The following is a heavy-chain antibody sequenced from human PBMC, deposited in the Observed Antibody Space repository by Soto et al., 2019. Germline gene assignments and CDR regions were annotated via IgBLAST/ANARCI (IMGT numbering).Heavy chain of an antibody. D-gene: IGHD1-26*01. CDR2: VYRTGST. J-gene: IGHJ4*02. V-gene: IGHV4-4*02. CDR1: GGSISTSNW. Sequence: SETLSLTCAVSGGSISTSNWWSWVRQPPGKGLEWIGEVYRTGSTNYNPSLESRVIVSVHTSSSQFSLELSSVTAADTAVYYCARGLISGSHYSGGWYYFDSWGQGTQVTVSS. CDR3: ARGLISGSHYSGGWYYFDS.